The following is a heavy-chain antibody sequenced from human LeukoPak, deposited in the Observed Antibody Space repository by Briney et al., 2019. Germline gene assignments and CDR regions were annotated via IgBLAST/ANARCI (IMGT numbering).Heavy chain of an antibody. CDR2: IYYTGST. J-gene: IGHJ4*02. Sequence: SETLSLTCTVSSGSIGSYYWSWIRQPPGKGLEWIGYIYYTGSTDYNPSLKSRVTILVDRSKNQFSLKLSSLTAADTAVYYCASHRSWELLSRLDYWGQGTLVTVSS. D-gene: IGHD1-26*01. CDR3: ASHRSWELLSRLDY. CDR1: SGSIGSYY. V-gene: IGHV4-59*01.